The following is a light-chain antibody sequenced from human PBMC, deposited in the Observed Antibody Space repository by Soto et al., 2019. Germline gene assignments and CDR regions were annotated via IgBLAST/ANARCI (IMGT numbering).Light chain of an antibody. V-gene: IGLV1-40*01. CDR1: SSNIGAGYD. J-gene: IGLJ3*02. CDR3: QSYDSSLSGYWV. CDR2: GNN. Sequence: QAVVTQPPSVSGAPGQRVTISCTGSSSNIGAGYDAHWYQQVPGTAPKLLIYGNNNRPSGVPDRFSGSKSGTSASLAITGLQAEDEADYYCQSYDSSLSGYWVFGGGTKVTVL.